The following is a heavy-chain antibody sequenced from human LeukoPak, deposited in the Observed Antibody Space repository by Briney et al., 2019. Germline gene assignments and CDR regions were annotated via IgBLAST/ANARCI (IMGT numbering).Heavy chain of an antibody. D-gene: IGHD3-9*01. V-gene: IGHV4-39*01. Sequence: SETLSLTCTVSGGFISSSYYWGWIRQPPGKGLEWIGRIYYSGSTYYNPSLKSRVTISVDTSKNQFSLKLSSVTAADTAVYYCARLLVIPYYFDYWGQGTLVTVSS. J-gene: IGHJ4*02. CDR2: IYYSGST. CDR3: ARLLVIPYYFDY. CDR1: GGFISSSYY.